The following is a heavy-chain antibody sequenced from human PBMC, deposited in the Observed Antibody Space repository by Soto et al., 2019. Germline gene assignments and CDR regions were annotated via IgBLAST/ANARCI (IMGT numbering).Heavy chain of an antibody. Sequence: ASVKVSCKASGYTFTGYYMHWVRQAPGQGLEWMGWINPNSGGTNYAQKFQGRVTMTRDTSISTAYMELSRLRSDDTAVYYCARDQSYYDSSGYYFWGQGTLVTSPQ. CDR1: GYTFTGYY. CDR3: ARDQSYYDSSGYYF. J-gene: IGHJ4*02. V-gene: IGHV1-2*02. CDR2: INPNSGGT. D-gene: IGHD3-22*01.